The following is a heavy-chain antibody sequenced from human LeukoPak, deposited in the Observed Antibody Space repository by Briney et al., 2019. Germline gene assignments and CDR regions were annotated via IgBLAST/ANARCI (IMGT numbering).Heavy chain of an antibody. V-gene: IGHV1-69*13. CDR1: GYTFTSYG. J-gene: IGHJ4*02. D-gene: IGHD6-19*01. CDR3: ARGGYSSGWYLF. CDR2: IIPIFGTA. Sequence: GASVKVSCKASGYTFTSYGISWVRQAPGQGLEWMGGIIPIFGTANYAQKFQGRVTITADESTSTAYMELSSLRSEDTAVYYCARGGYSSGWYLFWGQGTLVTVSS.